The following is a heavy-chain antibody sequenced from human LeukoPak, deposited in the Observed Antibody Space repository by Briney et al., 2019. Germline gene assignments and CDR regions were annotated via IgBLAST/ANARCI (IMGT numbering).Heavy chain of an antibody. CDR1: GGSISSYY. J-gene: IGHJ5*02. CDR3: AREGVYYDSSGYYSYNWFDP. Sequence: PSETLSLTCTVSGGSISSYYWSWIRQPPGKGLEWIGYIYYSGSTNYNPSLKSRVTISEDTSKNQFSLKLSSVTAADTTVYYCAREGVYYDSSGYYSYNWFDPWGQGTLVTVSS. D-gene: IGHD3-22*01. CDR2: IYYSGST. V-gene: IGHV4-59*01.